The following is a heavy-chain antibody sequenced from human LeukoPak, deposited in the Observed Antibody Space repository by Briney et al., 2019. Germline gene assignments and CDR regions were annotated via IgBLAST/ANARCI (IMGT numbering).Heavy chain of an antibody. J-gene: IGHJ6*02. CDR1: GYTFTSYG. CDR3: ATMGEADCGGDCYPAVYGMDV. Sequence: GASVKVSCKASGYTFTSYGISWVRQAPGQGLEWMGWISAYNGNTNYAQKLQGRVTMTTDTSTSTAYMELRSLRSDDAAVYYCATMGEADCGGDCYPAVYGMDVWGQGTTVTVS. V-gene: IGHV1-18*01. CDR2: ISAYNGNT. D-gene: IGHD2-21*02.